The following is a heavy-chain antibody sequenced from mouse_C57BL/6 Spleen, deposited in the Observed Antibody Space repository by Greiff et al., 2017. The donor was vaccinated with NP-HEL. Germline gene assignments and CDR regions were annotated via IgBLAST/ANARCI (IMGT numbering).Heavy chain of an antibody. V-gene: IGHV1-26*01. Sequence: EVQLQQSGPELVKPGASVKISCKASGYTFTDYYINWVKQSHGKSLEWIGDINPNNGGTSYNQKFKGKATLTVDKSSSTAYMELRSLTSEDSAVYYCARSLYDGYFWFAYWGQGTLVTVSA. CDR2: INPNNGGT. CDR1: GYTFTDYY. J-gene: IGHJ3*01. D-gene: IGHD2-3*01. CDR3: ARSLYDGYFWFAY.